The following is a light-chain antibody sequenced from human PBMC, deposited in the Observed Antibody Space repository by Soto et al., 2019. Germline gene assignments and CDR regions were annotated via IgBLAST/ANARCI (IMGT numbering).Light chain of an antibody. CDR2: EVT. Sequence: QSALTQPPSASGSPGQSVTISCTGTSSDIGSYNYVSWYQQHPGKAPKLLLSEVTRRPSGVPDRFSGSKSGNTASLTVSGLQPEDEADYYCSAYAGSSNLVFGGGTKLTVL. V-gene: IGLV2-8*01. CDR3: SAYAGSSNLV. J-gene: IGLJ2*01. CDR1: SSDIGSYNY.